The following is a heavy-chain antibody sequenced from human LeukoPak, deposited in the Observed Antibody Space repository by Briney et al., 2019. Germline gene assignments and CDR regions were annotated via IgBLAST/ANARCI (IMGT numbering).Heavy chain of an antibody. CDR3: ARDGDLRGLDY. V-gene: IGHV3-7*01. CDR2: IKQDGSEK. CDR1: RFTFSSYW. Sequence: GGSLRLSCAASRFTFSSYWMSWVRQAPGKGLEWVANIKQDGSEKYYVDSVKGRFTISRDNAKNSLYLQMNSLRAEDTAVYCCARDGDLRGLDYWGQGTLVTVSS. D-gene: IGHD7-27*01. J-gene: IGHJ4*02.